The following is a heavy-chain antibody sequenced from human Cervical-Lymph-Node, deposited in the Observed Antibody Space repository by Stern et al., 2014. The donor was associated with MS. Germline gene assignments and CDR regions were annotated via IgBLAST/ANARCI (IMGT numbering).Heavy chain of an antibody. J-gene: IGHJ4*02. Sequence: VQLVESGGGLVQPGGSLRLSCAASGFTVSSYYMNWVRQAPGKGLEWVSYISGSGNTIYYADSVKGRFTISRDNAKNSLYLQMNSLRDEDTAVYYCARQFDSWGQGTLVTVSS. V-gene: IGHV3-48*02. CDR3: ARQFDS. CDR2: ISGSGNTI. CDR1: GFTVSSYY.